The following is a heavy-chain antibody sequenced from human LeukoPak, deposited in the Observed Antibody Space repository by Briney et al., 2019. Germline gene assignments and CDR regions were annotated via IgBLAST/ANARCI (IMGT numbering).Heavy chain of an antibody. Sequence: SETLSLTCPVSGGSINSSSYYWGWIRQPPGKGLEWIGSVFFGGSTYYKTSLKSRVTISVDTSKNQFSLNLTSVTAADTAVYYCARGAGLFDFWGQGTLVTVSS. J-gene: IGHJ4*02. CDR1: GGSINSSSYY. CDR3: ARGAGLFDF. CDR2: VFFGGST. D-gene: IGHD4/OR15-4a*01. V-gene: IGHV4-39*01.